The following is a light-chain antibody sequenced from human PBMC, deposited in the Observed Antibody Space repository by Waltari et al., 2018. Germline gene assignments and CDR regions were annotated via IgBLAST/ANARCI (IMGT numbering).Light chain of an antibody. J-gene: IGLJ3*02. CDR3: AAWDDSLNGPV. V-gene: IGLV1-44*01. CDR1: SSNIGRNT. Sequence: QSVLTQPPSASATPGQRVTISWSGSSSNIGRNTVNWDQQLPGTAPKLLIYSNNPPPSGVPDRFSGSKSGTSASLAISGLQSEDEADYYCAAWDDSLNGPVFGGGTKLTVL. CDR2: SNN.